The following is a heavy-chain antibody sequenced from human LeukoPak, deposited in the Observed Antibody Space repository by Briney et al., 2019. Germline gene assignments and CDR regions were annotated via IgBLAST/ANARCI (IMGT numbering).Heavy chain of an antibody. CDR3: ARLWRGSDFWSGYLGLFDY. Sequence: ASVKVSCKASGYTFTSYGISWVRQAPGQGLEWMGWVSAYSGNTDYAQRFQGRVTMATDTSTSTAYMELRSLRSDDTAVYYCARLWRGSDFWSGYLGLFDYWGQGTLVTVSS. D-gene: IGHD3-3*01. V-gene: IGHV1-18*01. CDR1: GYTFTSYG. CDR2: VSAYSGNT. J-gene: IGHJ4*02.